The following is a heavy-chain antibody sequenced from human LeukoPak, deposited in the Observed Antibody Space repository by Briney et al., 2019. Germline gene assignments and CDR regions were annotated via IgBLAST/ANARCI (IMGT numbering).Heavy chain of an antibody. CDR3: ARAVLRYFDWLSPNDY. D-gene: IGHD3-9*01. CDR1: GYTFTGYY. V-gene: IGHV1-2*02. J-gene: IGHJ4*02. CDR2: INPNSGGT. Sequence: GASVKLSCKASGYTFTGYYMHWVRQAPGQGLEWMGWINPNSGGTNYAQKFQGRVTMTRDTSISTAYMELSRLRSDDTAVYYCARAVLRYFDWLSPNDYWGQGTLVTVSS.